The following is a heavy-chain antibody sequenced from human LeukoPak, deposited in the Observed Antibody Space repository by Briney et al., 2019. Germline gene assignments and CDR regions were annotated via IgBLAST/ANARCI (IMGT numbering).Heavy chain of an antibody. D-gene: IGHD6-19*01. V-gene: IGHV3-21*01. J-gene: IGHJ6*03. CDR1: RLTFSSYS. CDR3: AKDSGWYYMDV. CDR2: ISSSSSYI. Sequence: GGSLRLSCAASRLTFSSYSMNWVRQAPGKGLEWVSSISSSSSYIYYADSVKGRFTISRDNAKNSLYLQMNSLRAEDTAVYYCAKDSGWYYMDVWGKGTTVTVSS.